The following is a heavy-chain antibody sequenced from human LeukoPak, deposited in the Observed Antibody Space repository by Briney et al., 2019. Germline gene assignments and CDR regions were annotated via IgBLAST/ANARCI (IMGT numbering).Heavy chain of an antibody. V-gene: IGHV1-8*02. Sequence: ASVKVSCKASGYTFTGYYMHWVRQATGQGLEWMGWMNPKNDNAGYAQKFQGRVTMTRDISISTAYMELSSLTYDDTAVYYCARGLGVGATNYFDFRGQGTLVTVSS. CDR2: MNPKNDNA. CDR1: GYTFTGYY. D-gene: IGHD1-26*01. CDR3: ARGLGVGATNYFDF. J-gene: IGHJ4*02.